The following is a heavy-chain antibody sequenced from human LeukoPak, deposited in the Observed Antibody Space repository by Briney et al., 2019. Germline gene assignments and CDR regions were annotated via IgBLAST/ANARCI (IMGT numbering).Heavy chain of an antibody. D-gene: IGHD3-22*01. V-gene: IGHV4-59*01. CDR1: GGSISSYY. Sequence: SETLSLTCTVSGGSISSYYWSWIRQPPGKGLEWIGYIYYSGSTNYYPSLKSRVTISVDTSKNQFSLKLSSVTAADTAVYYCARDRRGSSGYYFHYWGQGTLVTVSS. CDR2: IYYSGST. J-gene: IGHJ4*02. CDR3: ARDRRGSSGYYFHY.